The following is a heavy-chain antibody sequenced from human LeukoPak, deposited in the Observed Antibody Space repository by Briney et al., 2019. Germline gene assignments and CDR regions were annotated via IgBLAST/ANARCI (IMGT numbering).Heavy chain of an antibody. V-gene: IGHV3-21*01. J-gene: IGHJ4*02. Sequence: GGSLRLSCAASGFTFSSYSMNWVRQAPGRGLGWVSSISSSSSYIYYADSVKGRFTISRDNAKNSLYLQMNSLRAEDTAVYYCASLSYYDSSGSDDYWGQGTLVTVSS. CDR1: GFTFSSYS. CDR3: ASLSYYDSSGSDDY. D-gene: IGHD3-22*01. CDR2: ISSSSSYI.